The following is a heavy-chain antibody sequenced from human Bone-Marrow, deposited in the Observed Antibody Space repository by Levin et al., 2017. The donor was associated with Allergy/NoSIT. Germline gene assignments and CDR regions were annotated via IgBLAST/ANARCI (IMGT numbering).Heavy chain of an antibody. V-gene: IGHV3-21*01. CDR1: GFSFSSHT. J-gene: IGHJ5*02. CDR3: AGGWFAWSRVHDWFDP. CDR2: ITGSSSYT. Sequence: GGSLRLSCVASGFSFSSHTMNWVRQAPGKGLEWVSSITGSSSYTYYADSLKGRFTISRDNAKNSLYLQMSSLRAEDSAVYYCAGGWFAWSRVHDWFDPWGQGTLVTVSS. D-gene: IGHD6-19*01.